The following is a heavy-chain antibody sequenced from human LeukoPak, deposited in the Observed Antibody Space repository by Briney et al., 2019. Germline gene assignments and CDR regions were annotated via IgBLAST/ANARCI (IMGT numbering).Heavy chain of an antibody. J-gene: IGHJ5*02. Sequence: SETLSLTCTVSGGSISSYYWSWIRQPPGKGLEWIGRIQSSGSTNYNPSLKSRVTISVDTSKNQFSLKLSSVTAADTAVYYCARGGEVNWFDPWGQGTLVTVSS. CDR1: GGSISSYY. CDR3: ARGGEVNWFDP. V-gene: IGHV4-4*08. CDR2: IQSSGST.